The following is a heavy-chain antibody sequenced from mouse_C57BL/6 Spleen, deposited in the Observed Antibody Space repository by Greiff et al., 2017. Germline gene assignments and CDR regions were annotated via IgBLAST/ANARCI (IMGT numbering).Heavy chain of an antibody. CDR2: INPGSGGT. Sequence: VQLQQSGAELVRPGTSVKVSCKASGYAFTNYLIEWVKQRPGQGLEWIGVINPGSGGTHYNEKFKGKATLTADKSSSTAYMQLSSLTSEDSAVYFCARQLSYWTYWGQGTLVTVSA. CDR3: ARQLSYWTY. D-gene: IGHD3-2*02. CDR1: GYAFTNYL. J-gene: IGHJ3*01. V-gene: IGHV1-54*01.